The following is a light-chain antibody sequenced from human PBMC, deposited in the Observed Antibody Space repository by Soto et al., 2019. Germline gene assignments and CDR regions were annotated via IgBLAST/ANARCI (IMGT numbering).Light chain of an antibody. CDR3: TSYTSSTKYV. CDR1: SSDVGGYNF. J-gene: IGLJ1*01. Sequence: QSALTQPASVSGSPGQSITISCTGSSSDVGGYNFVSWYQRHPGKAPKLMIYEVSNRPSGVSNRFSGSKSGNTASLTISGLQADDEADYYCTSYTSSTKYVFGTGTKLTVL. CDR2: EVS. V-gene: IGLV2-14*01.